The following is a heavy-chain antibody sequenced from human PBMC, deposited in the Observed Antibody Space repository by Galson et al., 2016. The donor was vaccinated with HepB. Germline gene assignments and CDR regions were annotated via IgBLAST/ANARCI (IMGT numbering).Heavy chain of an antibody. V-gene: IGHV4-31*03. Sequence: TLSLTCTVSGVSVSSGTCYWSWIRQHPGKGPEWIGYIYQSGTTFYNPSLKSRVSISIDTSENQLSLKLTSVTAADTAVYYCANTPNSYGSGSYASWGQGTLVAVSS. CDR2: IYQSGTT. CDR1: GVSVSSGTCY. D-gene: IGHD3-10*01. CDR3: ANTPNSYGSGSYAS. J-gene: IGHJ5*02.